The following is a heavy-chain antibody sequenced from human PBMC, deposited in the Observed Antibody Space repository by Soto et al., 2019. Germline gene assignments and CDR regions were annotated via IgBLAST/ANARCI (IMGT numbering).Heavy chain of an antibody. CDR3: ARCYCSVGSCFTCWHFDL. V-gene: IGHV1-18*01. CDR1: GYSFDTFG. CDR2: ISIEKGDT. Sequence: QVQVVQSGAEVKKPGASVKVACKASGYSFDTFGMSWVRQAPGQGLEWMGWISIEKGDTNDAQKFQDRVTMTTDTSTSTAYMELRSLTSDDTAVYYCARCYCSVGSCFTCWHFDLWGRGTLVTVSS. D-gene: IGHD2-15*01. J-gene: IGHJ2*01.